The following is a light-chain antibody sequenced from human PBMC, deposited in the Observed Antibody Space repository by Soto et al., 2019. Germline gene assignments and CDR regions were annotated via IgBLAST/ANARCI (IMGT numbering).Light chain of an antibody. V-gene: IGLV2-8*01. CDR2: DVS. CDR1: SSDVGGYNY. CDR3: SSYAGTNNAL. J-gene: IGLJ2*01. Sequence: QSALTQPPSASGSPGQSVTISCTGSSSDVGGYNYVSWYQQYPGKAHKLMIYDVSKRPSGVPDRFSGSKSGNTASLTVSGLQAEDEADYYCSSYAGTNNALFGGGTKLTVL.